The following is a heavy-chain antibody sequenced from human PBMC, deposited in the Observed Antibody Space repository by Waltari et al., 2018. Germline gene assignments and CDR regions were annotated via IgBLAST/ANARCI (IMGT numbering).Heavy chain of an antibody. CDR3: ARDIDIRFLEWLGDAFDI. CDR1: GYSISSGYY. V-gene: IGHV4-38-2*02. CDR2: IYHSGST. Sequence: QVQLQESGPGLVKPSETLSLTCTVSGYSISSGYYWGWIRQPPGKGLEGIGSIYHSGSTYYNPTLKSRVTISVDTSKNQFSLKLSSVTAADTAVYYCARDIDIRFLEWLGDAFDIWGQGTMVTVSS. D-gene: IGHD3-3*01. J-gene: IGHJ3*02.